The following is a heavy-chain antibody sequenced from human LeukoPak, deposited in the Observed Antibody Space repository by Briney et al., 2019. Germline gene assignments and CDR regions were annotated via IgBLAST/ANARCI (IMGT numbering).Heavy chain of an antibody. CDR3: ARPLRINCGMDV. CDR2: ISGSGAST. Sequence: GGSLRLSCLTSGFTFSTNAMSWVRQAPGKGLEWISGISGSGASTYYADSVTGRFTISRDNSKNTMYLQMDSLRAEDTAVYYCARPLRINCGMDVWGQGTTVTVSS. D-gene: IGHD3-3*01. CDR1: GFTFSTNA. J-gene: IGHJ6*02. V-gene: IGHV3-23*01.